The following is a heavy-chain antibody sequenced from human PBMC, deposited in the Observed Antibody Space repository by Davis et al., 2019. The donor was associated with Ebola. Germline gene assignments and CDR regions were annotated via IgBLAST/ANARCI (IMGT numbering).Heavy chain of an antibody. CDR2: IWYEGTDG. CDR1: GFSFDAYA. D-gene: IGHD2-2*01. V-gene: IGHV3-33*08. CDR3: AREEGSSRWQNNWFDY. Sequence: PGGSLRLSCEASGFSFDAYAMHWVRQAPGKGLERVSSIWYEGTDGNYADSVRGRFIISRDDSKNTLYLQMNSLRVEDTAIYYCAREEGSSRWQNNWFDYWAREPWSPSPQ. J-gene: IGHJ5*01.